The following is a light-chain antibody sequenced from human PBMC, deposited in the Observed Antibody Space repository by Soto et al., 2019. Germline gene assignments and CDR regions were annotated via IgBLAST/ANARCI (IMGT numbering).Light chain of an antibody. V-gene: IGKV2D-29*02. CDR3: MQSTQLPPT. Sequence: DVGMTQTPLSLSVAPGQPASIACPASQSLLHITGETFLFWYLQKPGQSPRLLIYEVSTRVSGVPDRFSGSGSGTDFTLEISRVETDDVGIYYCMQSTQLPPTFGQGTRLEIK. CDR2: EVS. J-gene: IGKJ5*01. CDR1: QSLLHITGETF.